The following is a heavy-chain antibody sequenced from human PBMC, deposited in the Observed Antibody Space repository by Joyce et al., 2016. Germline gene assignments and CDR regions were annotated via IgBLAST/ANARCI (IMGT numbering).Heavy chain of an antibody. V-gene: IGHV3-30*03. D-gene: IGHD3-22*01. CDR1: GFPFSGSG. CDR3: VRVYSRVYWYFDL. Sequence: QVQLVESGGGGFQPGRYLRLSCAASGFPFSGSGMHWVRQAPGKGLEWVAGISYDSTDQYLADSVKGRFTISRDNSRNTLYLQMTNLRPEDTASYYCVRVYSRVYWYFDLWCRGTLVTVSS. CDR2: ISYDSTDQ. J-gene: IGHJ2*01.